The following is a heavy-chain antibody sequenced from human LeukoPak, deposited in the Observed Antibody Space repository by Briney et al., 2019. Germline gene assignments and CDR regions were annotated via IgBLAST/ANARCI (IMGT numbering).Heavy chain of an antibody. CDR2: ISGSGIST. Sequence: GGSLRLSCAASGFTFSSYGMSWVRQAPGKGLEWVSDISGSGISTYYADSVKGRFTISRDNAKNTLYLQMNSLRGEDTAVYYCARGGGYSYGSFDYWGQGTLVTVSS. CDR3: ARGGGYSYGSFDY. D-gene: IGHD5-18*01. V-gene: IGHV3-23*01. J-gene: IGHJ4*02. CDR1: GFTFSSYG.